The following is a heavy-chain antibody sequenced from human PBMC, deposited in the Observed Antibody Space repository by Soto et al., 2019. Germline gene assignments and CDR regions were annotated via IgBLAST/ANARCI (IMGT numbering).Heavy chain of an antibody. CDR2: VNPNTGNT. CDR3: ARAYGAGSFDF. CDR1: GYTFRSYD. J-gene: IGHJ5*01. D-gene: IGHD3-10*01. Sequence: QVQLVQAGAEVKKPGASVKVSCTGSGYTFRSYDIHWVRQATGQGLEWMGWVNPNTGNTGYAQKFQGRVTMTRDMSNSSAYMEVNSLTSEDTAIYSCARAYGAGSFDFWGQGTLVSVSS. V-gene: IGHV1-8*01.